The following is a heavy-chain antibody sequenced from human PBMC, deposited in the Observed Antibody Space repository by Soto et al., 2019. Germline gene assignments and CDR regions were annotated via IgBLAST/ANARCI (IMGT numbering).Heavy chain of an antibody. V-gene: IGHV3-23*01. CDR2: ISASGGST. D-gene: IGHD2-15*01. Sequence: PGGSLRLSCAASGFTFGIHAMIWVRQAPGKGLEWVSFISASGGSTYYADSVKGRFTISRDNSKKTLYLQMNSLSGEDTAVYYCGKGSAATNYFYYATDVWGQGTTVTV. J-gene: IGHJ6*02. CDR1: GFTFGIHA. CDR3: GKGSAATNYFYYATDV.